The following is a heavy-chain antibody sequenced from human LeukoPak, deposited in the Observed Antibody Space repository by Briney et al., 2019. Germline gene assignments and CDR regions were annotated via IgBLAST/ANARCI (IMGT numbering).Heavy chain of an antibody. CDR1: GFIFSSYG. CDR3: AKDRSPPGAAASAYYFDY. Sequence: GGSLRLSCAASGFIFSSYGMHWVRQAPGKGVEWVAFIRYDGSNKYYADSVKGRFTISRDNSKNRLYMQMKRLRDEDTVVYYCAKDRSPPGAAASAYYFDYCGQGTLVTVSS. V-gene: IGHV3-30*02. D-gene: IGHD2-2*01. J-gene: IGHJ4*02. CDR2: IRYDGSNK.